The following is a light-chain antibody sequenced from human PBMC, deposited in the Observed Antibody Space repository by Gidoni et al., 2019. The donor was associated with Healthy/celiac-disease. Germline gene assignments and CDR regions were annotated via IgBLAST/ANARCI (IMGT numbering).Light chain of an antibody. Sequence: DIQMTQSPSSLSASVGDRVTITCRASQSISSYLNWYQQKPGNAPKLLIYAASSLQSGVPSRFSCSGSGTDFTLTISSLQPEDFATYYCQQSYSTPPTFXXXTKVEIK. J-gene: IGKJ1*01. CDR1: QSISSY. CDR2: AAS. V-gene: IGKV1-39*01. CDR3: QQSYSTPPT.